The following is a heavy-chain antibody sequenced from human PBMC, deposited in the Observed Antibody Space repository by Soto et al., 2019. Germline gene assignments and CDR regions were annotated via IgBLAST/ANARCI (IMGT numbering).Heavy chain of an antibody. Sequence: ASVKVSCKASGGTFGRYPIAWVRQAPGHGLEWMGWISAYNGNTNYAPKLQGRVTMTTDTSTSTAYMELRSLRSDDTAVYYCARGDYDFWTGYIYYYYYGMDVWGQGTTVTVSS. D-gene: IGHD3-3*01. CDR2: ISAYNGNT. J-gene: IGHJ6*02. CDR1: GGTFGRYP. CDR3: ARGDYDFWTGYIYYYYYGMDV. V-gene: IGHV1-18*01.